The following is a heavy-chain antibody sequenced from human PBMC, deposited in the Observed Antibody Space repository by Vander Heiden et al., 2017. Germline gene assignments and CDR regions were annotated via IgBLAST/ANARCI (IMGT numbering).Heavy chain of an antibody. Sequence: EVQLLESGGGLVQPGGSLRLSCAASGFPFSSYAMSGVRQAPGKGLEWVSAISGSGGSTYYADSVKGRFTISRDNSKNTLYLQMNSLRAEDTAVYYCAKAIVVVVAATDYWGQGTLVTVSS. CDR3: AKAIVVVVAATDY. CDR2: ISGSGGST. CDR1: GFPFSSYA. V-gene: IGHV3-23*01. D-gene: IGHD2-15*01. J-gene: IGHJ4*02.